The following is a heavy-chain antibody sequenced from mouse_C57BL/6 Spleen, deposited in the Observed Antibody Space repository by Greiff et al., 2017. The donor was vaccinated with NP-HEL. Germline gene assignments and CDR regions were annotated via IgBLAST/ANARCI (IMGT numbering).Heavy chain of an antibody. V-gene: IGHV1-82*01. Sequence: VQVVESGPELVKPGASVKISCKASGYAFSSSWMNWVKQRPGQGLEWIGRIYPGDGDTNYNGKFKGKATLTADKSSSTAYMQLSSLTSEDSAVYFCADYYGSSGWYFDVWGTGTTVTVSS. D-gene: IGHD1-1*01. J-gene: IGHJ1*03. CDR3: ADYYGSSGWYFDV. CDR2: IYPGDGDT. CDR1: GYAFSSSW.